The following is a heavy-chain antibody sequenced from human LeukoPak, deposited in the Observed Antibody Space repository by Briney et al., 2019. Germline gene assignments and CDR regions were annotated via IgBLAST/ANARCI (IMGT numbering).Heavy chain of an antibody. Sequence: GSLRLSCAASGFTFSSYAMSWVRQAPGKGLEWVSAISGGSADYADSVKGRFSISIDNSKNTLYLQMNSLRAEDTAAYYCAKDRSSRYDFWSGSFSHYYYYYMDVWGKGTTVTVSS. V-gene: IGHV3-23*01. D-gene: IGHD3-3*01. CDR3: AKDRSSRYDFWSGSFSHYYYYYMDV. J-gene: IGHJ6*03. CDR2: ISGGSA. CDR1: GFTFSSYA.